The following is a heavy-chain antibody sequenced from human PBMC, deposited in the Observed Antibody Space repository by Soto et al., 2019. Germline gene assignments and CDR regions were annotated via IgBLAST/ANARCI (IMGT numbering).Heavy chain of an antibody. Sequence: XGSLILSCAASKFTFSTYAMTWVRQAPGKGLEWVSDISGSGDNTYYADSVKGRFTISRDNSKSTLYLQMNSLRAEDTAVYYCAKDMVHCTGTRCARYFETWGRGTLVTVSS. CDR2: ISGSGDNT. CDR3: AKDMVHCTGTRCARYFET. CDR1: KFTFSTYA. J-gene: IGHJ4*02. D-gene: IGHD2-8*02. V-gene: IGHV3-23*01.